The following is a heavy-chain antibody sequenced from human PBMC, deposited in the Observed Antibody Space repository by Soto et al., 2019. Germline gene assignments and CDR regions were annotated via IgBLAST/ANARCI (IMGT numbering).Heavy chain of an antibody. CDR3: AKVSPMRYFFDF. J-gene: IGHJ4*02. Sequence: PGGSLRLSCAASGFAFNTYSMHWVRQAPGRGLEWVAVISYDGSNKFYADSVKGRFTISRDNSKNTLYLEMNSLRGEDTAVYYCAKVSPMRYFFDFWGQGTLVTVSS. V-gene: IGHV3-30-3*01. CDR2: ISYDGSNK. CDR1: GFAFNTYS.